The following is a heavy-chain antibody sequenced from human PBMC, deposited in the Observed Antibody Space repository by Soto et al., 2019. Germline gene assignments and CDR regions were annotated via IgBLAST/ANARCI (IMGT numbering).Heavy chain of an antibody. CDR3: ARGNGRPPTWFDS. Sequence: XASLTISRKCSGYSFTSYVLVWVRQMPGKGLEWMGIIYPGDSDTRYSPSFQGQVTISADKSISTAYLQWSSLKASDTAMYYCARGNGRPPTWFDSWAQGTLVTFSS. J-gene: IGHJ5*01. CDR1: GYSFTSYV. D-gene: IGHD2-8*01. CDR2: IYPGDSDT. V-gene: IGHV5-51*01.